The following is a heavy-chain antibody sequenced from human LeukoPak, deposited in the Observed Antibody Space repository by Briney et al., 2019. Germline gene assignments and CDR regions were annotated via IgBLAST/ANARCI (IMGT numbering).Heavy chain of an antibody. CDR1: GYSFTSYW. V-gene: IGHV5-51*01. D-gene: IGHD3-10*01. CDR2: IYPGDSNT. J-gene: IGHJ4*02. CDR3: ARPIYFGSHD. Sequence: GESLKISCKGSGYSFTSYWISWVRQMPGKGLEWMAIIYPGDSNTKYSPSFQGQVTISADKSINTAYLQWSSLKASDTAMYYCARPIYFGSHDWGQGTLVTVSS.